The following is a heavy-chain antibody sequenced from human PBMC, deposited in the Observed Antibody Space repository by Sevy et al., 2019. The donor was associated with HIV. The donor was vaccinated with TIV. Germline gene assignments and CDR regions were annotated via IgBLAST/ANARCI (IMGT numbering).Heavy chain of an antibody. CDR1: GYSISSGYY. CDR3: ARHAGDGLAGAFDP. V-gene: IGHV4-38-2*01. Sequence: GSLRLSCAVSGYSISSGYYWGWIRQPPGKGLEWIGSIYHSGSTYYNPSLKSRVTISVDTSKNQFSLKLSSVTAADTAVYYCARHAGDGLAGAFDPWGQGTLVTVSS. D-gene: IGHD6-19*01. CDR2: IYHSGST. J-gene: IGHJ5*02.